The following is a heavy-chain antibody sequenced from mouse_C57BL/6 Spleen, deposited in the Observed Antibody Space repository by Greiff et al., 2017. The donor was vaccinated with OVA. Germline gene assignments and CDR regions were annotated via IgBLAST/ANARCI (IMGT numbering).Heavy chain of an antibody. J-gene: IGHJ2*01. CDR1: GYTFTSYG. Sequence: VQLKESGAELARPGASVKLSCKASGYTFTSYGISWVKQRTGQGLEWIGEIYPRSGNTYYNEKFKGKATLTADKSSSTAYMELRSLTSEDSAVYFCARQTAQALDYWGQGTTLTVSS. CDR3: ARQTAQALDY. D-gene: IGHD3-2*02. V-gene: IGHV1-81*01. CDR2: IYPRSGNT.